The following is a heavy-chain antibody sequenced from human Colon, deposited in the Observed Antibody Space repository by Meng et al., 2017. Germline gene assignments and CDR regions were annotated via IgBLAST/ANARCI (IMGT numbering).Heavy chain of an antibody. CDR2: IYHSGST. CDR3: ASFPPPGKQWLVTDY. D-gene: IGHD6-19*01. Sequence: QVRLQACGLGRVKPSGTLALTCVVSGGATGSSNWWSWVRQPPGMGLEWIGEIYHSGSTNYNPSLKSRVTISVDKSKNQFSLKLSSVTAADTAVYYCASFPPPGKQWLVTDYWGQGTLVTVSS. J-gene: IGHJ4*02. CDR1: GGATGSSNW. V-gene: IGHV4-4*02.